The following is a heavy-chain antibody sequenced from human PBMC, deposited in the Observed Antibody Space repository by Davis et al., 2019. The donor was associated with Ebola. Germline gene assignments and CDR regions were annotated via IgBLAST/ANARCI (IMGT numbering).Heavy chain of an antibody. V-gene: IGHV3-48*03. Sequence: GESLKISCAASGLTFSSYEMNWVRQAPGKGLEWVSYISSSGSTIYYADSVKGRFTISRDNAKNSVYLQMNSLRAEDSAVYYCAGMGDFGSGFYYYYGLDVWGQGTTVTVSS. CDR1: GLTFSSYE. D-gene: IGHD3-3*01. CDR3: AGMGDFGSGFYYYYGLDV. J-gene: IGHJ6*02. CDR2: ISSSGSTI.